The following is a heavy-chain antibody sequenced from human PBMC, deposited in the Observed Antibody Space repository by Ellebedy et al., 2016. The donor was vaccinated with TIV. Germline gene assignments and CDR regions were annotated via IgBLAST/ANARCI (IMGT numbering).Heavy chain of an antibody. D-gene: IGHD2-2*01. CDR1: GGSISNYY. V-gene: IGHV4-4*07. Sequence: SETLSLXXTVSGGSISNYYWNWIRQPAGEGLDWIGRVHTSGTPTSKPSLKSRVTMSIDTSKNQFSLKLNSVTAADTAIYYCARLCSSFDCSGAFDFWGQGILVTVSS. CDR2: VHTSGTP. J-gene: IGHJ4*02. CDR3: ARLCSSFDCSGAFDF.